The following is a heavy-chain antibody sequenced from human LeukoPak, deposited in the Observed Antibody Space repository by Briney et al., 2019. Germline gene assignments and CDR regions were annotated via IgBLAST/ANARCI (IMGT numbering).Heavy chain of an antibody. CDR3: ASPPYYYDSSGYGQPHY. Sequence: GGSLRLSCVASGFTVSSNYMSWVRQAPGKGPEWVSVIYSGGSTYYADSVKGRFTISRDNSKNTLYLQMNSLRAEDTAVYYCASPPYYYDSSGYGQPHYWGQGTLVTVSS. V-gene: IGHV3-66*02. J-gene: IGHJ4*02. D-gene: IGHD3-22*01. CDR2: IYSGGST. CDR1: GFTVSSNY.